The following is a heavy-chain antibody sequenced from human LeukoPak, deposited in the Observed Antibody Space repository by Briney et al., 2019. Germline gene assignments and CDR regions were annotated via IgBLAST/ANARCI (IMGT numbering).Heavy chain of an antibody. CDR3: AADHYYGSGSPPRNFDY. D-gene: IGHD3-10*01. CDR2: VVVGSGNT. CDR1: GFTFTSSA. Sequence: AASVKVSCKASGFTFTSSAVQWVRQARGQRLEWIGWVVVGSGNTNYAQKFQERVTITRDMSTSTAYMELSSLRSEDTAVYYCAADHYYGSGSPPRNFDYWGQGTLVTVSS. J-gene: IGHJ4*02. V-gene: IGHV1-58*01.